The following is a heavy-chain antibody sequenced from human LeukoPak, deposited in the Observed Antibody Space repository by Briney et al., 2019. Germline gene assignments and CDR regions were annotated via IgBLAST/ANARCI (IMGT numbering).Heavy chain of an antibody. D-gene: IGHD3-9*01. CDR1: GFTFSSYA. V-gene: IGHV3-23*01. CDR2: NSGSGGGT. Sequence: PGGSLRLSCAASGFTFSSYAMTWVRQASGKGLEWVSANSGSGGGTYYADSVKGRFTISRDNSRNTLYLQMNSLRAEDTAVYYCAKGGRLRYFDDRVGYYGMDVWGQGTTVTVSS. CDR3: AKGGRLRYFDDRVGYYGMDV. J-gene: IGHJ6*02.